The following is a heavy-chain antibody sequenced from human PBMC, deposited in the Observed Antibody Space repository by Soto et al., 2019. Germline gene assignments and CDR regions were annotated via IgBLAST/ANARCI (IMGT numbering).Heavy chain of an antibody. CDR1: GGTFSSYA. D-gene: IGHD6-6*01. V-gene: IGHV1-69*13. CDR3: ASTSIAARYYYYGMDV. Sequence: GASVKVSCKASGGTFSSYAISWVRQAPGQGLEWMGGTIPIFGTANYAQKFQGRVTITADESTSTAYMELSSLRSEDTAVYYCASTSIAARYYYYGMDVWGQGTTVTVSS. J-gene: IGHJ6*02. CDR2: TIPIFGTA.